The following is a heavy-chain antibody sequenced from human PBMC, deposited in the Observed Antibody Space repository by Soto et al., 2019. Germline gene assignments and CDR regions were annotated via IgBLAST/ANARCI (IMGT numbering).Heavy chain of an antibody. CDR3: ARRREGYYYGLDV. D-gene: IGHD1-26*01. Sequence: PGGSLRLSCAASRFTFSSYWMYWVRQAPGKGLVWVSRINSDGSSTRYADSEKGRFSISRDNSKSTLYLQMNTLRAEDTAVYYCARRREGYYYGLDVWGQGTTVTVSS. V-gene: IGHV3-74*01. J-gene: IGHJ6*02. CDR2: INSDGSST. CDR1: RFTFSSYW.